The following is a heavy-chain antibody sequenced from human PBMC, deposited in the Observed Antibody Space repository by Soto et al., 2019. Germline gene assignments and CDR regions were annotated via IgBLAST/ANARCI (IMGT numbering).Heavy chain of an antibody. CDR1: GFTFSSYS. CDR2: IWYDGSKR. CDR3: ASNSGSYESGY. Sequence: PGGSLRLSCAASGFTFSSYSIHWVRQAPGKGLEWVAVIWYDGSKRYYADSVKGRFTISRDNSKNTLYLQMNSLRAEDTAVYYCASNSGSYESGYWGQGTLVTVSS. D-gene: IGHD1-26*01. V-gene: IGHV3-33*08. J-gene: IGHJ4*02.